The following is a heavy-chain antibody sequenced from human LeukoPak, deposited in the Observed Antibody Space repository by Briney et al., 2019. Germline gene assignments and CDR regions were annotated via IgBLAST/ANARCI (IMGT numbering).Heavy chain of an antibody. CDR3: ARPYYDYAFDI. J-gene: IGHJ3*02. V-gene: IGHV4-39*07. CDR2: IYYSGST. Sequence: SETLSLTCTVSGGSISSSSYYWGWVRQPPGKGLEWIGSIYYSGSTYYNPSLKSRVTISVDTSKNQFSLKLSSVTAADTAVYYCARPYYDYAFDIWGQGTMVTVSS. CDR1: GGSISSSSYY. D-gene: IGHD3-3*01.